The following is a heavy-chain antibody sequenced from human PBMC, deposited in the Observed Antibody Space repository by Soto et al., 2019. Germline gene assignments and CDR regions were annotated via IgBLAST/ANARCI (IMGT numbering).Heavy chain of an antibody. Sequence: VQLLQSGAEVKKPGSSVRVSCEASGGTFRTYAISWVRQAPGQGLEWMGEIIPIFGTVNYAQKFQGRVTITADESTTTVYMDLRSPRSEDTAVYYCAKGAVAGTPTSYYYYGMDVWGQGTTVTVSS. J-gene: IGHJ6*02. CDR1: GGTFRTYA. V-gene: IGHV1-69*12. CDR3: AKGAVAGTPTSYYYYGMDV. D-gene: IGHD6-19*01. CDR2: IIPIFGTV.